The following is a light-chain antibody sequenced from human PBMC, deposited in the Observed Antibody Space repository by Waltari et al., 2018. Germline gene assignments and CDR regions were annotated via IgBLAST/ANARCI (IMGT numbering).Light chain of an antibody. CDR3: QQYGSAHWT. V-gene: IGKV3-20*01. CDR2: GAS. J-gene: IGKJ1*01. CDR1: QSVTSNY. Sequence: ENVLRQSPGTLSLSPGESATLSCRANQSVTSNYLAWYQQKPGRAPRLLIYGASSRATGIPDRFTGSGSGTDFALTISRLEPEDFAVYYCQQYGSAHWTFGQGTKVEVK.